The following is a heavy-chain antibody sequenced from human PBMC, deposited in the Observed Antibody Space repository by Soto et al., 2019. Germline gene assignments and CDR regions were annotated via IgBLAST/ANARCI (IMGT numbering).Heavy chain of an antibody. J-gene: IGHJ4*02. D-gene: IGHD2-21*02. CDR3: ARERRGCDSDGGADY. V-gene: IGHV4-30-4*01. Sequence: QVQLQESGPGLVKPSQTLSLTCTVSGASLSSGDFSWSWIRQPPGTGLECLAFIYYNGHNFYNPSLKRRVTIASDTSNNQFALKVRSVTAADTAVYYCARERRGCDSDGGADYWGQGTLVTVSS. CDR1: GASLSSGDFS. CDR2: IYYNGHN.